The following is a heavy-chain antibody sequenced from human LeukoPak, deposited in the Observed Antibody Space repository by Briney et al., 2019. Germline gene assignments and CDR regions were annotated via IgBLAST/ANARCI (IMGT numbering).Heavy chain of an antibody. CDR2: IYYSGST. Sequence: PSETLSLTCTVSGGSISSSSYYWGWIRQPPGKGLEWIGSIYYSGSTYYNPSLKSRVTISVDTPKNQFSLKLSSVTAADTAVYYCARGGKSSGLRIPYYFDYWGQGTLVTVSS. CDR1: GGSISSSSYY. V-gene: IGHV4-39*07. J-gene: IGHJ4*02. D-gene: IGHD3-22*01. CDR3: ARGGKSSGLRIPYYFDY.